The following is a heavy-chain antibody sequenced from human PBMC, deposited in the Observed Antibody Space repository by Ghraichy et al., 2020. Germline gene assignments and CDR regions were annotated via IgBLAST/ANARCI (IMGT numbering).Heavy chain of an antibody. CDR2: INHSGST. D-gene: IGHD4-17*01. CDR3: AREDDYGDYGSEDDAFDI. CDR1: GGSFSGYY. V-gene: IGHV4-34*01. J-gene: IGHJ3*02. Sequence: SETLSLTCAVYGGSFSGYYWSWIRQPPGKGLEWIGEINHSGSTNYNPSLKSRVTISVDTSKNQFSLKLSSVTAADTAVYYCAREDDYGDYGSEDDAFDIWGQGTMVTVSS.